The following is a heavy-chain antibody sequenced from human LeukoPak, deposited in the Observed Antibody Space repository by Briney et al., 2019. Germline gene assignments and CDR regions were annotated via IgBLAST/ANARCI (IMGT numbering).Heavy chain of an antibody. V-gene: IGHV1-69*04. CDR2: IIPISDIA. J-gene: IGHJ4*02. CDR1: GTPYSFSSYA. CDR3: ARDREDSSSSFFY. Sequence: SVKVSCKASGTPYSFSSYAISWVRQAPGQGLEWMGRIIPISDIANYARRFRGRVTITADRSTATVYMDLSSLTSEDTAVYYCARDREDSSSSFFYWGQGTPVTV. D-gene: IGHD1-26*01.